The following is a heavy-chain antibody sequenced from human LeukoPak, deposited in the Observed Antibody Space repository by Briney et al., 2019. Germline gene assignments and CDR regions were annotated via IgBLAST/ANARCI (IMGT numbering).Heavy chain of an antibody. CDR2: IFTSGTTV. J-gene: IGHJ4*02. V-gene: IGHV3-48*01. CDR3: ARILGFTLDY. D-gene: IGHD3-10*01. Sequence: PGGSLRLSCAGSGFTFSGYSMNWVRQAPGKGLEWVSYIFTSGTTVSYADSVKGRFTISRDNAKNSLFLQMNSLRAEDTAVYYCARILGFTLDYWGQGTLVTVSS. CDR1: GFTFSGYS.